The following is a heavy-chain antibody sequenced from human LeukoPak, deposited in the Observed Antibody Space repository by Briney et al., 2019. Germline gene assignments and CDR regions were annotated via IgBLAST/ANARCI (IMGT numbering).Heavy chain of an antibody. CDR3: ARAGRPMIGGVTPLEHFDS. D-gene: IGHD3-10*01. J-gene: IGHJ4*02. Sequence: GASVKVSCKASGYTFSSYAIHWVRQAPGQGLEWMGWINAGVGNTKYSEKFQDRVTVTRDTPATTAYMELSSLRAEDTAVYYCARAGRPMIGGVTPLEHFDSWGQGTLVTVPS. V-gene: IGHV1-3*01. CDR1: GYTFSSYA. CDR2: INAGVGNT.